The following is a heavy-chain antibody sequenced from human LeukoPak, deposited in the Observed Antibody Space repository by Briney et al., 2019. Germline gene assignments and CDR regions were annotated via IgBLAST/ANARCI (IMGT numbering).Heavy chain of an antibody. V-gene: IGHV1-69*13. J-gene: IGHJ6*03. Sequence: SVKVSCKASGGTFSSYAISWVRQAPGQGLEWMGGIIPIFGTANYAQKFQGRVTITADESTSTAYMELSSLRSEDTAVYYCARDDDILTGYYPDRRGYYYYYMDVWGKRTTVTVSS. D-gene: IGHD3-9*01. CDR3: ARDDDILTGYYPDRRGYYYYYMDV. CDR2: IIPIFGTA. CDR1: GGTFSSYA.